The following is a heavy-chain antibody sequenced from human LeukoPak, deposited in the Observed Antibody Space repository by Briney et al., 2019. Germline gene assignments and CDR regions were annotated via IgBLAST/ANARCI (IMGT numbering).Heavy chain of an antibody. CDR3: VRVTVTSWYLPLDF. Sequence: GGSLRLSCAASGFTFSSYWMSWVRQAPGKGLEWVANIKQDGSEKYYVDSVKGRFTISRDNAKNSLYLQMNSLRAADTAVYYCVRVTVTSWYLPLDFWGQGTLVTVSS. CDR2: IKQDGSEK. J-gene: IGHJ4*02. V-gene: IGHV3-7*01. CDR1: GFTFSSYW. D-gene: IGHD4-17*01.